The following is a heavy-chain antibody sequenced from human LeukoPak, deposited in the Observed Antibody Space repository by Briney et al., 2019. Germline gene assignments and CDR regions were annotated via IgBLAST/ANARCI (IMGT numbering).Heavy chain of an antibody. J-gene: IGHJ4*02. CDR3: ARAYCVGDCTVLHIYFDN. Sequence: PSETLSLTCSVSGGSITSYYWSWIRQSPGKGLEWIGYIYYSGSTNYNPSLKSRVTISVDTSKNQFSLKLSSVTAADTAVYYCARAYCVGDCTVLHIYFDNWGQGTLVTVSS. CDR2: IYYSGST. V-gene: IGHV4-59*01. D-gene: IGHD2-21*02. CDR1: GGSITSYY.